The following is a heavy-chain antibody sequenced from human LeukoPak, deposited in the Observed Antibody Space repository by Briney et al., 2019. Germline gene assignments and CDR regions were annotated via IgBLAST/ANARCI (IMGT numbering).Heavy chain of an antibody. CDR1: GGSISSYY. J-gene: IGHJ6*03. D-gene: IGHD2-2*01. Sequence: PSETLSLTCTVSGGSISSYYWSWIRQPPGKGLEWIGYIYYSGSTNYNPSLKSRVTISVDTSKNQFSLKLSSVTAADTAVYYCARRLIVVVPAAIYYYYYMDVWGKGTTVTVSS. CDR3: ARRLIVVVPAAIYYYYYMDV. CDR2: IYYSGST. V-gene: IGHV4-59*01.